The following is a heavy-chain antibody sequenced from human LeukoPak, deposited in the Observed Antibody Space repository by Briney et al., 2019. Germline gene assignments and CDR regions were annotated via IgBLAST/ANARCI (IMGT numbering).Heavy chain of an antibody. CDR3: ARAALSYYDYVWGSYRYYFDY. V-gene: IGHV3-30*02. CDR1: GFSFSDYD. D-gene: IGHD3-16*02. J-gene: IGHJ4*02. Sequence: GGSLRLSCAASGFSFSDYDMHWVRQAPGKGLEWVTFIRYDGTNTYADSVKGRFTISRDNAKNTLYLQMNSLRAEDTAVYYCARAALSYYDYVWGSYRYYFDYWGQGTLVTVSS. CDR2: IRYDGTNT.